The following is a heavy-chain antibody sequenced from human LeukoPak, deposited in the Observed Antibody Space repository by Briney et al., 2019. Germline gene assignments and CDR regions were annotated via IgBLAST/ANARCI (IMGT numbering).Heavy chain of an antibody. CDR3: ARAGSGGYCSSTSCYEDY. CDR2: ISAYNGNT. V-gene: IGHV1-18*01. J-gene: IGHJ4*02. Sequence: ASVKVSCKASGYTFTSYGISWVRQAPGQGLEWMGWISAYNGNTNYAQKLQGRVTMTTDTSTSTAYMELRSLRSDDTAVYYCARAGSGGYCSSTSCYEDYWGQGTLVTVSS. CDR1: GYTFTSYG. D-gene: IGHD2-2*01.